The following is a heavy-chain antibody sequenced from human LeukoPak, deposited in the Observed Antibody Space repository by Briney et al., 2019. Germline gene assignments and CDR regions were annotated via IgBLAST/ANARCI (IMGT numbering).Heavy chain of an antibody. CDR2: ITNNGGNT. D-gene: IGHD3-9*01. CDR1: GFTFSSYT. Sequence: GGSLRISCSASGFTFSSYTIHWVRQAPGKGLEFVSAITNNGGNTYYADSVKGRFTISRDNSKNTVYLQMSCLRAEDTAVYYCVIVRGYFDSSGSDYWGQGTLVTVSS. CDR3: VIVRGYFDSSGSDY. J-gene: IGHJ4*02. V-gene: IGHV3-64D*06.